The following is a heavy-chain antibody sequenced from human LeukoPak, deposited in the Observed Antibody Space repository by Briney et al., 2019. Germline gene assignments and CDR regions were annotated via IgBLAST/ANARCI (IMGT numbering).Heavy chain of an antibody. V-gene: IGHV4-4*07. D-gene: IGHD2-2*01. CDR1: GGSISSYY. Sequence: SETLYLTCTVSGGSISSYYWSWIRQPAGKGLEWIGRIYTSGSTNYNPSLKSRVTMSVDTSKNQFSLKLSSVTAADTAVYYCARGACSSTSCSDFDYWGQGTLVTVSS. J-gene: IGHJ4*02. CDR3: ARGACSSTSCSDFDY. CDR2: IYTSGST.